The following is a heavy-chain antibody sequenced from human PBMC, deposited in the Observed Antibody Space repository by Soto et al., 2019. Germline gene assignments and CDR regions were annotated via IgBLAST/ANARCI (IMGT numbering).Heavy chain of an antibody. CDR1: GYSFTSYA. CDR2: INAGNGNT. CDR3: ARGVENIVVVLDVFGYYGMDV. V-gene: IGHV1-3*01. Sequence: QVQLVQSGAEVKKPGASVKVSCKASGYSFTSYAIYWVRQAPGQRLEWMGWINAGNGNTKYSQKLQGRVTFTGDTSASTAHMELSSLRSEDTAVYFCARGVENIVVVLDVFGYYGMDVW. D-gene: IGHD2-2*01. J-gene: IGHJ6*01.